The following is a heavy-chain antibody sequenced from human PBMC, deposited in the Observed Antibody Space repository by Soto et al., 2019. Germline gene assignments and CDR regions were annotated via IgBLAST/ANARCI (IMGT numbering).Heavy chain of an antibody. CDR2: IYYSGST. CDR1: GGSISSSSYY. V-gene: IGHV4-39*01. D-gene: IGHD3-3*01. J-gene: IGHJ3*02. CDR3: ARHSQFLRAFDI. Sequence: QLQLQESGPGVVKPSETLSLTCTVSGGSISSSSYYWGWIRQPPGKGLEWIGSIYYSGSTYYNPSLKSRVTIPVDTSKNQFSLKLSSVTAADTAVYYCARHSQFLRAFDIWGQETMVTVSS.